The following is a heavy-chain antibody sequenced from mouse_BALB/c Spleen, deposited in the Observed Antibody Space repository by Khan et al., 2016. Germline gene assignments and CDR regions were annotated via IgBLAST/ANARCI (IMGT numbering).Heavy chain of an antibody. J-gene: IGHJ4*01. CDR2: ISTYHGDA. Sequence: QVQLQQSGAELVRPGVSVKISCKGSGYTFTDYTLHWVKQSHAKSLEWIGVISTYHGDATYNQKFKGKATMTVDKSSSTAYMELARLTSEDSAIYYCATRSTMITTTGYMDYWGQGTSVTVSS. CDR1: GYTFTDYT. D-gene: IGHD2-4*01. CDR3: ATRSTMITTTGYMDY. V-gene: IGHV1S137*01.